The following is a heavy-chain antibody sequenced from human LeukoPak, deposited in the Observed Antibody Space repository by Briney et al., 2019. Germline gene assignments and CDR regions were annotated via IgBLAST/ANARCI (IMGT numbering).Heavy chain of an antibody. CDR3: TRSGSVVVVVAATRHYYYGMDV. CDR2: IRSKANRYAT. CDR1: GFTFSGSA. D-gene: IGHD2-15*01. V-gene: IGHV3-73*01. Sequence: AGGSLRLSCAASGFTFSGSAMHWVRQASGKGLEWVGRIRSKANRYATAYAASVKGRFTISRDDSKNTAYLRMNSLKTEDTAVYYCTRSGSVVVVVAATRHYYYGMDVWGKGTTVTVSS. J-gene: IGHJ6*04.